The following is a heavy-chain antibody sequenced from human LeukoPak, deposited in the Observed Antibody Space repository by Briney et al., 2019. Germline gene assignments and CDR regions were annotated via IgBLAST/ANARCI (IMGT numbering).Heavy chain of an antibody. D-gene: IGHD5-24*01. CDR1: GGSISSYY. Sequence: PSETLSLTCTVSGGSISSYYWSWTRQPPGKGLEWIGYIYTSGSTNYNPSLKSRVTISVDTSKNQFSLKLSSVTAADTAVYHCARQLATSYYYYYYMDVWGKGTTVTVSS. CDR3: ARQLATSYYYYYYMDV. J-gene: IGHJ6*03. V-gene: IGHV4-4*09. CDR2: IYTSGST.